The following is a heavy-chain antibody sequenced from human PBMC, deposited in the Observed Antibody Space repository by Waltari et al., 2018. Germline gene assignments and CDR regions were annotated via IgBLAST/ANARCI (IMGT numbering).Heavy chain of an antibody. D-gene: IGHD6-19*01. J-gene: IGHJ4*02. CDR3: AKDQAEWLVLDGYFDS. CDR2: RSGTGDYT. CDR1: GFNFSNYA. V-gene: IGHV3-23*01. Sequence: EVQLLESGGDLEQPGGSLRISCVGSGFNFSNYAMNWVRQAPGKGLEWVSTRSGTGDYTYYADSVKGRFTISRDNSKNTVFLHMNNLRVEDTAIYFCAKDQAEWLVLDGYFDSWGQGTPVTVSS.